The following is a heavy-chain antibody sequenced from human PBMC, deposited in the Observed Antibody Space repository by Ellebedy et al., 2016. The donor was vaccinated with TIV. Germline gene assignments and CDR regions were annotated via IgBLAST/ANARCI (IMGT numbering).Heavy chain of an antibody. D-gene: IGHD4-17*01. CDR1: GYSFTSYW. CDR2: IYHDDFDT. V-gene: IGHV5-51*01. J-gene: IGHJ4*02. CDR3: ARDLHYGARFDFDS. Sequence: GESLKISCKGSGYSFTSYWIGWVRQMPGKGLEWMGNIYHDDFDTRYSPSFQGQVTMSVDKSINTAYLHWSSLQASDTAMYYCARDLHYGARFDFDSWGQGTLVTVSS.